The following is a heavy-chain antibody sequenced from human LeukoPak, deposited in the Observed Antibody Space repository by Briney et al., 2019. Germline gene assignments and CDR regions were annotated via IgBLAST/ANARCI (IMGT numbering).Heavy chain of an antibody. CDR2: INYSGTT. CDR3: GRLFDS. J-gene: IGHJ4*02. CDR1: GGAIISDNFY. Sequence: SETLSLTGTVSGGAIISDNFYWGWVRQPPGKGLEWVGSINYSGTTYYNPSLRSRLSISVDTSRTQFFLRLNSVTAADTAVYYCGRLFDSWGQGILVTVSS. V-gene: IGHV4-39*01.